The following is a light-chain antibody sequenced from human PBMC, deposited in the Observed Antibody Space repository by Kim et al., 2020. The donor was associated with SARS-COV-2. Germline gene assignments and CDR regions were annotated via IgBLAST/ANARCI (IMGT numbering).Light chain of an antibody. CDR2: QDS. CDR3: QAWDSSTSWV. Sequence: VSPGQTASITCSGDKLGDKYACWYQQKPGQSPVLVIYQDSKRPSGIPERFSGSNSGNTATLTISGTQAMDEADYYCQAWDSSTSWVFGGGTQLTVL. CDR1: KLGDKY. V-gene: IGLV3-1*01. J-gene: IGLJ3*02.